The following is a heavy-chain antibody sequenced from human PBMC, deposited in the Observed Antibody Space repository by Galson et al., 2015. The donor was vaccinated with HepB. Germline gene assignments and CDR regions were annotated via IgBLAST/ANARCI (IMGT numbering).Heavy chain of an antibody. J-gene: IGHJ5*02. CDR1: GYTFTGYY. CDR3: ARLADDPYNWFDP. Sequence: SVKVSCKVSGYTFTGYYMHWVRQGPGQGLEWMGWINPNSGGTNYAQKFQGRVTMTRDTSISTAYMELSRLRSDDTAVYYCARLADDPYNWFDPWGQGTLVTVSS. CDR2: INPNSGGT. V-gene: IGHV1-2*02. D-gene: IGHD6-13*01.